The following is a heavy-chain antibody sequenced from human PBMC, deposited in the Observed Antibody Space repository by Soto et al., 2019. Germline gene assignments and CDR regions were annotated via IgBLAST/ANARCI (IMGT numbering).Heavy chain of an antibody. Sequence: GASVKVSCKASGYTFTSYPTHWGRQAPGQRLEWMGWIDAGNGNTKYSQKPRGRVTYTPETSASTPYMDLSSVRAEDTAAYYCARAGYSYACPYYGMEVWGQGPTVTVS. D-gene: IGHD3-16*01. CDR2: IDAGNGNT. V-gene: IGHV1-3*01. J-gene: IGHJ6*02. CDR3: ARAGYSYACPYYGMEV. CDR1: GYTFTSYP.